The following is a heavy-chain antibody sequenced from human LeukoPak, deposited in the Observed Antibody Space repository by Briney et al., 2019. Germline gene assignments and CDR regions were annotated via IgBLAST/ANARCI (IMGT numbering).Heavy chain of an antibody. CDR1: GYTFTGYY. Sequence: GASVKVSCKASGYTFTGYYMHWVRQAPGQGLEWMGWINPNSGDTNYAQKFQGRVTMTRDTSISTAYMELSRLRSDDTAVYYCARDQGNYYDSSGYYYALDWGQGTLVTVSS. D-gene: IGHD3-22*01. CDR3: ARDQGNYYDSSGYYYALD. V-gene: IGHV1-2*02. CDR2: INPNSGDT. J-gene: IGHJ4*02.